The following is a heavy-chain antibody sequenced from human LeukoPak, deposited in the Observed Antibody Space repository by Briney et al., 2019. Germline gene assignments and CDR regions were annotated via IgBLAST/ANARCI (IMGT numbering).Heavy chain of an antibody. CDR2: IYTSGST. D-gene: IGHD6-13*01. V-gene: IGHV4-4*07. CDR1: GGSISSYY. Sequence: PSETLSLTCTVSGGSISSYYWSWIRQPAGKGLEWIGRIYTSGSTNYNPSLKSRVTMSVDTSKNQFSLKLSSVTAADTAVYYCARERGSSSWYELSFDHWGQGTLVTVSS. J-gene: IGHJ4*02. CDR3: ARERGSSSWYELSFDH.